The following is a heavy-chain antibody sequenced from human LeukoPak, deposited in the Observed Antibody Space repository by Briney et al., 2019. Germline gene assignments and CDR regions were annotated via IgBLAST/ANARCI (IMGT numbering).Heavy chain of an antibody. J-gene: IGHJ4*02. CDR1: GGSISSNY. CDR3: ARDQGNYYDSSGYSDY. D-gene: IGHD3-22*01. CDR2: IYTSGST. Sequence: PSETLSLTCTVSGGSISSNYWSWIRQPAGTGLEWIGRIYTSGSTNYNPSLKSRVTMSVDTSKNQFSLKLSSVTAADTAVYYRARDQGNYYDSSGYSDYWGQGTLVTVSS. V-gene: IGHV4-4*07.